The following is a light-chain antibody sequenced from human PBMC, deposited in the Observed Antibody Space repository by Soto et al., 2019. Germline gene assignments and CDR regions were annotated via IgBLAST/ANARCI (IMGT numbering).Light chain of an antibody. J-gene: IGKJ1*01. V-gene: IGKV1-5*03. Sequence: DIQMTQSPSTLSASVGDRVTITCRASQSISSYLAWYQQKPGKAPKVLIYKASNLESGVPSRFSGSGSGTAFSLTISSLQPDDFATYYCQEDKTYSQTFGQGTKVEIK. CDR1: QSISSY. CDR3: QEDKTYSQT. CDR2: KAS.